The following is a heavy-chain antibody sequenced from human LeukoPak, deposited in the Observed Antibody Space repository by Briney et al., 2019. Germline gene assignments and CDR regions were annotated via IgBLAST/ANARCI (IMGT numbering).Heavy chain of an antibody. Sequence: ASVTVSRTASGYTFTGYYMHWVRQAPGQGLEWMGWINPNSGGTNYAQKFQGWVTMTRDTSISTAYMELSRLRSDDTAVYYCARDPGYYDSSGCYLDWGQGTLVTVSS. CDR3: ARDPGYYDSSGCYLD. V-gene: IGHV1-2*04. CDR1: GYTFTGYY. J-gene: IGHJ4*02. D-gene: IGHD3-22*01. CDR2: INPNSGGT.